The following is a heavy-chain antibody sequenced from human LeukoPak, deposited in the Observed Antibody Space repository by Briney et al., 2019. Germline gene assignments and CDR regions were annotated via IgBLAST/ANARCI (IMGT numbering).Heavy chain of an antibody. Sequence: GGSLRLSCAASGFTFDDYVMHWVRQAPGKGLEWVSGISWNNGDIAYADSVKGRFTISRDNAKSSLSLLMNSLRTEDSALYYCAKGQLGYYYYMDVWGKGTTVTVSS. J-gene: IGHJ6*03. CDR3: AKGQLGYYYYMDV. CDR1: GFTFDDYV. CDR2: ISWNNGDI. V-gene: IGHV3-9*01. D-gene: IGHD6-6*01.